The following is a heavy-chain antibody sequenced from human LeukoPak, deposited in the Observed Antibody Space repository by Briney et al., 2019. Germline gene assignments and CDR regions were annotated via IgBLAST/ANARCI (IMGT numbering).Heavy chain of an antibody. V-gene: IGHV3-30*18. CDR2: ISYDGSNK. D-gene: IGHD3-22*01. CDR3: AKDGSYYYDSSGYGDY. CDR1: GFTFGSYG. Sequence: GGSLRLSCAASGFTFGSYGMHWVRQAPGKGLEWVAVISYDGSNKYYADSVKGRFTISRDNSKNTLYLQMNSLRAEDTAVYYCAKDGSYYYDSSGYGDYWGQGTLVTVSS. J-gene: IGHJ4*02.